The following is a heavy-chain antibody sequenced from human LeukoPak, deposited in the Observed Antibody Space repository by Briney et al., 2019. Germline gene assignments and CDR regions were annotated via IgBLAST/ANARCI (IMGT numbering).Heavy chain of an antibody. J-gene: IGHJ5*02. V-gene: IGHV3-30*18. CDR3: AKLASYGSGTPNWFDP. CDR1: GFTFSSYG. Sequence: GGSLRLSCAASGFTFSSYGMHWVRQAPGKGLEWVAVISYDGSNKYYADSVKGRFTISRDNSKNTLYLQMNSLRAEDTAVYYCAKLASYGSGTPNWFDPWGQGTLVTVSS. CDR2: ISYDGSNK. D-gene: IGHD3-10*01.